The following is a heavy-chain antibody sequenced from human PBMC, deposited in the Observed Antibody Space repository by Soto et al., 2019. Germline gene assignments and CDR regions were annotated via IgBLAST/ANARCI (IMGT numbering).Heavy chain of an antibody. CDR2: IYHSGST. Sequence: PSETLSLTCTVSGGSISSGGYYWSWIRQQPGKGLEWIGYIYHSGSTYHNPSLKSRVTISVDRSKNQFSLKLSSVTAADTAVYYCARGVAAAGSVFDYWGQGTLVTVSS. J-gene: IGHJ4*02. V-gene: IGHV4-30-2*01. D-gene: IGHD6-13*01. CDR1: GGSISSGGYY. CDR3: ARGVAAAGSVFDY.